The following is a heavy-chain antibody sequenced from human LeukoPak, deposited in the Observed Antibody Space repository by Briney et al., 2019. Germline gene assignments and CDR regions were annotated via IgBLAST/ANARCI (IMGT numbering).Heavy chain of an antibody. J-gene: IGHJ4*02. CDR3: ARDGYSGYFDY. D-gene: IGHD5-12*01. V-gene: IGHV3-21*01. CDR1: GFTFSSYS. CDR2: ISSSSSYI. Sequence: GGSLRLSCAASGFTFSSYSMNWVRQAPGKGLEWVSSISSSSSYIYYAASVKGRFTISRDNAKNSLYLQMNSLRAEDTAVYYCARDGYSGYFDYWGQGTLVTVSS.